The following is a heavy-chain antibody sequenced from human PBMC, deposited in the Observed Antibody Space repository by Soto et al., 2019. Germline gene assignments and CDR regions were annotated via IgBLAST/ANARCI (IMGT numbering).Heavy chain of an antibody. CDR3: ARNGERDLGLNYYFYYGMDV. CDR2: VSPYSNIT. D-gene: IGHD3-10*01. CDR1: DYIFTTYG. J-gene: IGHJ6*02. V-gene: IGHV1-18*01. Sequence: ASVKVSCKASDYIFTTYGISWLRQSPGQGLEWMGWVSPYSNITNYAQKFQGRVTMTTETSTSTVYMELRGLRSDDTAMYYCARNGERDLGLNYYFYYGMDVWGQGTSVTVSS.